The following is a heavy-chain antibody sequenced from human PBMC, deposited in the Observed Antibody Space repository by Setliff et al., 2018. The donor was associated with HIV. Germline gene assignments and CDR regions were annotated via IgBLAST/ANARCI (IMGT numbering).Heavy chain of an antibody. J-gene: IGHJ6*03. CDR1: GFTFSSYE. D-gene: IGHD4-17*01. CDR2: ISSSGSTI. Sequence: GGSLRLSCAASGFTFSSYEMNWVRQAPGKGLEWVSYISSSGSTIYYADSMKGRVTISRDNAKNSLSLQIDSLRVEDTAVYFCAREGFTVTTLSYQYYYMDVWGKGTTVTVSS. V-gene: IGHV3-48*03. CDR3: AREGFTVTTLSYQYYYMDV.